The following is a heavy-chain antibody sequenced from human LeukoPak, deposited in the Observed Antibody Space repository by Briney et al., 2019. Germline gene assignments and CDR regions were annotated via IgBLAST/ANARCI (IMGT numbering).Heavy chain of an antibody. Sequence: PGGPLRLSCAASGFTFSDYYMSWIRQAPGKGLEWVSSISSSSSYIYYADSVKGRFTISRDNAKNSLYLQMNSLRAEDTAVYYCARDLLVRGVIHLRDYYYGMDVWGQGTTVTVSS. CDR2: ISSSSSYI. CDR1: GFTFSDYY. D-gene: IGHD3-10*01. V-gene: IGHV3-11*06. CDR3: ARDLLVRGVIHLRDYYYGMDV. J-gene: IGHJ6*02.